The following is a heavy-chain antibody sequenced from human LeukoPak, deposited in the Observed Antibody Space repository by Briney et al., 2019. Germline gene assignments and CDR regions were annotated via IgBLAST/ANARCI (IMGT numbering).Heavy chain of an antibody. CDR2: ISYDGSNK. CDR3: ARDFGLWLHYFDY. Sequence: GGSLRLSCAASGFTFSSYAMHWVRQAPGEGLEWVAVISYDGSNKYYADSVKGRFTISRDNSKNTLYLQMNSLGAEDTAVYYCARDFGLWLHYFDYWGQGTLVTVSS. CDR1: GFTFSSYA. D-gene: IGHD5-18*01. V-gene: IGHV3-30-3*01. J-gene: IGHJ4*02.